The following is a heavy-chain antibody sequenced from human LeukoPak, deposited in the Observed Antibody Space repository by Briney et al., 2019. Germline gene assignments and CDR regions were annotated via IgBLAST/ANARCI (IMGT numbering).Heavy chain of an antibody. CDR1: GFTFSSYA. Sequence: PGRSLRLSCAASGFTFSSYAMHWGRQAPGKGLEWVAVISYDGSNTYYADSVKGRFTISRDNSKNTLYLQMNSLRAEDTAVYYCARDTESITIFGVAQYYYYYGMDVWGQGTTVTVSS. V-gene: IGHV3-30-3*01. D-gene: IGHD3-3*01. CDR3: ARDTESITIFGVAQYYYYYGMDV. CDR2: ISYDGSNT. J-gene: IGHJ6*02.